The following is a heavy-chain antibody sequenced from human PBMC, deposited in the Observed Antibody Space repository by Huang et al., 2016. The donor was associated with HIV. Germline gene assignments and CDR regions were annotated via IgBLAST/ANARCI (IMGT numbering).Heavy chain of an antibody. CDR2: ISADSGNP. J-gene: IGHJ6*02. D-gene: IGHD3-10*01. Sequence: QVHLVQSRGELKKPGASVRVSCKTSGYTFNNYGIGWVRQAPGQGLEWMAWISADSGNPNYAQKFQGRLTLTTETSTRTVYMDLRSLRSDDTAVYYCATDTRAYYYGSGTNGMDVWGQGTTVIVSS. CDR3: ATDTRAYYYGSGTNGMDV. V-gene: IGHV1-18*04. CDR1: GYTFNNYG.